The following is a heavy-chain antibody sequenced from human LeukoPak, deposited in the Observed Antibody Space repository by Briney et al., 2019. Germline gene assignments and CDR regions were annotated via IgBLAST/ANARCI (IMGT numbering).Heavy chain of an antibody. CDR1: GFTVSSNY. CDR3: AKGAGSNSPYYYYYMDV. Sequence: QPGGSLRLSCAASGFTVSSNYMSWVRQAPGKGLEWVSLTYSGGSTYYADSVKGRFTISRDISKNTLYLQMNSLRAEDTAVYYCAKGAGSNSPYYYYYMDVWGKGTTVTVSS. J-gene: IGHJ6*03. V-gene: IGHV3-66*01. D-gene: IGHD3-10*01. CDR2: TYSGGST.